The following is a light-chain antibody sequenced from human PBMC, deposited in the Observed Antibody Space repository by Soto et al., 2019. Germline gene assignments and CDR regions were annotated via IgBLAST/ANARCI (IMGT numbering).Light chain of an antibody. Sequence: IQMTQSPSSLSASVGDIVSMSWQASQSISSYLNWYQQKPGKAPNLLIYTASSLQSGVPSRFSGSGSGTDFTLTISSLQPEDFASYYCQQSYSTPYSFGQGTKVDI. J-gene: IGKJ2*03. CDR2: TAS. V-gene: IGKV1-39*01. CDR1: QSISSY. CDR3: QQSYSTPYS.